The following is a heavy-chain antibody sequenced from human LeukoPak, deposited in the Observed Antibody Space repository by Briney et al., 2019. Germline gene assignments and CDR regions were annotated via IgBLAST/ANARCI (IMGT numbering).Heavy chain of an antibody. CDR2: ISAYNGNT. J-gene: IGHJ6*03. V-gene: IGHV1-18*04. CDR3: ARDLDDYDFWSGSPAAHYMDV. Sequence: GASVRVSCKASGYTFTGYFMHWVRQAPGQGLEWMGWISAYNGNTDYAQKFQGRVTMTTDTSTSTVYMDLRSLRSGDTAVYYCARDLDDYDFWSGSPAAHYMDVWGKGTTVTVSS. D-gene: IGHD3-3*01. CDR1: GYTFTGYF.